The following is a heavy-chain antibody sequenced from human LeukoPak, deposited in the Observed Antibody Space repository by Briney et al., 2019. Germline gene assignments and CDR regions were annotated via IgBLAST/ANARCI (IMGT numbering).Heavy chain of an antibody. D-gene: IGHD3-3*01. CDR3: ARDPIPPDSIRFLEWLPALHY. CDR2: INTIFGTA. J-gene: IGHJ4*02. V-gene: IGHV1-69*05. Sequence: SVKVSCPAYGGTFSSYAISWVRQAPGQGLEWMGGINTIFGTANYAQKFQGRVTITTDESTSTAYMELSSLRSEDTAVYYCARDPIPPDSIRFLEWLPALHYWGQGTLVTVSS. CDR1: GGTFSSYA.